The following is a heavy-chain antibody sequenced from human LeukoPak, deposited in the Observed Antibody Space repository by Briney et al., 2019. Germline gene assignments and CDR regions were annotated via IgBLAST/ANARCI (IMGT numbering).Heavy chain of an antibody. Sequence: LRLSCAASGFTFRNYVIHWVRQPPGKGLEWIGYIYYSGSTYYNPSLKSRVTISVDTSKNQFSLKLSSVTAADTAVYYCARDAVGYCSGGSCYSDWGQGTLVTVSS. CDR3: ARDAVGYCSGGSCYSD. D-gene: IGHD2-15*01. CDR1: GFTFRNYVIH. V-gene: IGHV4-30-4*01. CDR2: IYYSGST. J-gene: IGHJ4*02.